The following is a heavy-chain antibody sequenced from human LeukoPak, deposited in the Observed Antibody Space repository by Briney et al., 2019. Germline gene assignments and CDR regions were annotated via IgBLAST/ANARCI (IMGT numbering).Heavy chain of an antibody. CDR2: INTNTGNP. J-gene: IGHJ4*02. Sequence: ASVKVSCKASGYTFTSYAMNWVRQAPGQGLEWMGWINTNTGNPTYAQGFTGRFVFSLDTSVSTAYLQISSLKAEDTAVYYCARETGQYCSSTSCLIDYWGQGTLVTVSS. CDR1: GYTFTSYA. CDR3: ARETGQYCSSTSCLIDY. D-gene: IGHD2-2*01. V-gene: IGHV7-4-1*02.